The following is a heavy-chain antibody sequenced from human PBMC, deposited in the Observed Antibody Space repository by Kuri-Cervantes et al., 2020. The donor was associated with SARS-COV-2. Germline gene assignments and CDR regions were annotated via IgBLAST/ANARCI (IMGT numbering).Heavy chain of an antibody. Sequence: SETLSLTCTVSGGSISSYYWSWIRQPAGKGLEWIGRIYTSGSTNYNPSLKSRVTISVDTSKNQFSLKLSSVTAADTAVYYCARVRDDFWSGYLFDLWGRGTLVTVSS. CDR1: GGSISSYY. CDR2: IYTSGST. CDR3: ARVRDDFWSGYLFDL. V-gene: IGHV4-4*07. D-gene: IGHD3-3*01. J-gene: IGHJ2*01.